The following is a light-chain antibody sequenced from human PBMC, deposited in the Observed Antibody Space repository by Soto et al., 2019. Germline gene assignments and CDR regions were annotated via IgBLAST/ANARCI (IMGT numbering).Light chain of an antibody. CDR2: EVT. V-gene: IGLV2-14*01. Sequence: QSALTQPASVSGSPGQSITISCSGTTSDIGRYNFVSWYQQHPGKAPKLIIYEVTVRPSGLSNRFSASKSGTTASLTISGLQDEDEAVYYCSSHTSSTYWVFGGGTKLTVL. CDR3: SSHTSSTYWV. CDR1: TSDIGRYNF. J-gene: IGLJ3*02.